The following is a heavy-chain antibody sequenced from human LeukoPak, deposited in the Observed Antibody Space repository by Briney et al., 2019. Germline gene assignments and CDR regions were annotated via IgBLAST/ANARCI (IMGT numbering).Heavy chain of an antibody. V-gene: IGHV3-7*01. CDR1: GFTFSSYW. CDR2: IKQDGSAK. CDR3: ARFSGRN. Sequence: GGSLRLSCAASGFTFSSYWVSWVRQAPGKGLEWVANIKQDGSAKYYVDSVKGRFTISRDNAKNSLYLQMGSLRAEDTAVYYCARFSGRNWGQGTLVTVSS. D-gene: IGHD2-15*01. J-gene: IGHJ4*02.